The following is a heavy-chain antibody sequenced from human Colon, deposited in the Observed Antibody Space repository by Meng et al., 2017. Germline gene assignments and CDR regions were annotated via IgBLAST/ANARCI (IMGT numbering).Heavy chain of an antibody. CDR2: TNYRCKWYN. J-gene: IGHJ4*02. D-gene: IGHD1-26*01. CDR1: GDSVSSKSAA. V-gene: IGHV6-1*01. CDR3: ASTENHF. Sequence: QVQLQQSGPGLVKPSQTLSLTCAISGDSVSSKSAAWRWIRPYPSRGLEWLGRTNYRCKWYNDYAVSVKSRTSINPDTSKNQFSLRLNSVTPEDTAVYYCASTENHFWGQGTLVTVSS.